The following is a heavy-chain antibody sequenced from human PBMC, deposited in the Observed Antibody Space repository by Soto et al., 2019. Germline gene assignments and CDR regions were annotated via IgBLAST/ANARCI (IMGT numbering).Heavy chain of an antibody. D-gene: IGHD3-9*01. Sequence: QVQLQESGPGLVKPSETLSLTCTVSGGSISSYYWSWIRQPPGKGLEWIGYIYYSGSTNYNPSLKSRVTISVDTAKNQFSLKLSSVTAADTAVYYCARDRFDWNYYGMDVWGQGTTVTVSS. J-gene: IGHJ6*02. CDR3: ARDRFDWNYYGMDV. CDR2: IYYSGST. V-gene: IGHV4-59*01. CDR1: GGSISSYY.